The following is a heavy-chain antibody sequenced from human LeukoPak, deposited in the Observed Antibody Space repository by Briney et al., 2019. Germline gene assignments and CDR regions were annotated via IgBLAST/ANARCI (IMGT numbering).Heavy chain of an antibody. V-gene: IGHV4-4*07. CDR1: GGSISSYY. CDR3: ARDLSRVAYNSSRGDWFDP. Sequence: SETLSLTCTVSGGSISSYYWSWIRQPAGKGLEWIGRIYTSGSTNYNPSLKSRVTMSVDTSKNQFSLKLSSVTAADTAVYYCARDLSRVAYNSSRGDWFDPWGQGTLVTVSS. CDR2: IYTSGST. D-gene: IGHD6-13*01. J-gene: IGHJ5*02.